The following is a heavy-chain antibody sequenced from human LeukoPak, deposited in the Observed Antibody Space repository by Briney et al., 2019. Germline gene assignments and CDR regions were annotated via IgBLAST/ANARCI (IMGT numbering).Heavy chain of an antibody. CDR1: GGTFSSYA. CDR3: ARERPPGDSSSWFLEGYFDI. Sequence: SVKVSCKASGGTFSSYAITWVRQAPGQGLEWMGGIIPIFGTANYAQKFQGRVTITTDESTSTAYMELSTLRSDDTAVYYCARERPPGDSSSWFLEGYFDIWGQGTLVTVSS. V-gene: IGHV1-69*05. CDR2: IIPIFGTA. D-gene: IGHD6-13*01. J-gene: IGHJ4*02.